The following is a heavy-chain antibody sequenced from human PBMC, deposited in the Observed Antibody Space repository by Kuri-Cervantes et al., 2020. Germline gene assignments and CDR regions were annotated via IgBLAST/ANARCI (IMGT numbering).Heavy chain of an antibody. V-gene: IGHV1-2*04. Sequence: ASVKVSCKASGYTFTSYAMNWVRQAPGQGLEWMGWINPNSGGTNCAQKFQGWVTMNRGTSISTAYMELSRLRSDDTAVYYCARRAIAAAGTGAFDIWGQGTMVTVSS. CDR2: INPNSGGT. J-gene: IGHJ3*02. D-gene: IGHD6-13*01. CDR1: GYTFTSYA. CDR3: ARRAIAAAGTGAFDI.